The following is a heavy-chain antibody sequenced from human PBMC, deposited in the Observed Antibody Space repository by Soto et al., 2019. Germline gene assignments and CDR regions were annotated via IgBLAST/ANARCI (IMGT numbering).Heavy chain of an antibody. CDR1: GGSFTGYY. V-gene: IGHV4-34*01. Sequence: QVQLQQWGAGLLKPSETLSLTCAVYGGSFTGYYWSWIRQPPGKGLEWIGEISHGGSPNYTPSLKSRVTISLDTSKNQFSLKLNAVPAADTAVYSCARGLPSCTSTSCYAASLRFDYWGPGTLVTVSS. CDR2: ISHGGSP. J-gene: IGHJ4*02. D-gene: IGHD2-2*01. CDR3: ARGLPSCTSTSCYAASLRFDY.